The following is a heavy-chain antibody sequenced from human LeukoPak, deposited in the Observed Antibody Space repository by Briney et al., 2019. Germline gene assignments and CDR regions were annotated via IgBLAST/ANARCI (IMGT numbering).Heavy chain of an antibody. CDR3: ARGGGYTYDKYFQH. D-gene: IGHD3-9*01. CDR1: GFTFDDYG. V-gene: IGHV3-20*04. Sequence: RPGGSLRLSCAASGFTFDDYGMSWVRQAPGKGLGWVSGVNWNGGSTGYADSVKGRFTISRDNAKNSLYLQMNSLRAEDTALYYCARGGGYTYDKYFQHWGQGTLVTVSS. J-gene: IGHJ1*01. CDR2: VNWNGGST.